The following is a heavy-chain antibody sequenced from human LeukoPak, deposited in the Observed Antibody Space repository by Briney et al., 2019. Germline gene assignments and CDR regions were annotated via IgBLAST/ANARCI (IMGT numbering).Heavy chain of an antibody. CDR3: AELGITMIGGV. CDR2: ITSSSSYI. D-gene: IGHD3-10*02. Sequence: GGSLRLSCAASGFTFSTYSMKWVRQAPGKGLEWVSSITSSSSYIYYSDSVKGRFTISRDNAKNSLYLQMNSLRAEDTAVYYCAELGITMIGGVWGKGTTVTISS. J-gene: IGHJ6*04. V-gene: IGHV3-21*01. CDR1: GFTFSTYS.